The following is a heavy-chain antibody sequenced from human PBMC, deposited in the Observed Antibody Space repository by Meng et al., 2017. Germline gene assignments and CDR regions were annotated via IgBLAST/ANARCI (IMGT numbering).Heavy chain of an antibody. Sequence: SCTVSGGSISSGGFYWSWIRQHTGKGLEWIGYIYYSGSTYYNPSLKSRVNISVDTSKNQFSLKLSSVKAADTAVYYCARDGGSSLTGMVYYYYGMDVWGQGTTVTVSS. V-gene: IGHV4-31*02. CDR2: IYYSGST. D-gene: IGHD6-13*01. J-gene: IGHJ6*02. CDR3: ARDGGSSLTGMVYYYYGMDV. CDR1: GGSISSGGFY.